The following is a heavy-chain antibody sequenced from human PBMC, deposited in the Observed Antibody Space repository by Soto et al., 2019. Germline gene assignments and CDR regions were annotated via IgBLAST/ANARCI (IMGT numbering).Heavy chain of an antibody. Sequence: SEILSLTCTVSGASISSSRSYWGWVRQPPGKGLEWIVSFYYTGGTYSTYYNPSLKSRVTISVDTSKSQFSLNLRSVTAADTAVYYCASPRQGNYDFLSGYYALDYWGQGTLVTVSS. D-gene: IGHD3-3*01. J-gene: IGHJ4*02. CDR3: ASPRQGNYDFLSGYYALDY. CDR1: GASISSSRSY. V-gene: IGHV4-39*01. CDR2: FYYTGGT.